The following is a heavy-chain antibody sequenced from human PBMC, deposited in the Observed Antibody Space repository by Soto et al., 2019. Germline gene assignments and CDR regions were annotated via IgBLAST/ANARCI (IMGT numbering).Heavy chain of an antibody. V-gene: IGHV4-30-4*01. D-gene: IGHD3-22*01. J-gene: IGHJ3*02. CDR2: IYYSGST. Sequence: PSETLSLTCTVSGGSISSGDYYWSWIRQPPGKGLEWIGYIYYSGSTYYNPSLKSRVTISVDTSKNQFSLKLSSVTAADTAVYYCALYYYDSSGYYEAQNDAFDIWGQGTMVTVSS. CDR3: ALYYYDSSGYYEAQNDAFDI. CDR1: GGSISSGDYY.